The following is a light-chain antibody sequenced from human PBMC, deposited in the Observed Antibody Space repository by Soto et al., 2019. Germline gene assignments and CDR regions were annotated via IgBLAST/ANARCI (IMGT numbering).Light chain of an antibody. J-gene: IGKJ1*01. V-gene: IGKV1-8*01. CDR3: QQYNSYALT. CDR2: AAS. CDR1: QGIGSY. Sequence: AIRVTQTPSLLYAYTGDRVTITCRASQGIGSYLAWFQQKPGKAPKLLMYAASTLQSGVPSRFSGSGSGTEFTLTISSLQPDDFATYYCQQYNSYALTFGQRTKVDIK.